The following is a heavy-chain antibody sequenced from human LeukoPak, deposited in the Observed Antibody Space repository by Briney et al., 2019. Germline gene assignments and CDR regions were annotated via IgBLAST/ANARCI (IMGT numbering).Heavy chain of an antibody. CDR2: IYYSGST. J-gene: IGHJ4*02. Sequence: SETLSLTCTVSGGSISSSSYYWGWIRQPPGKGLEWIGSIYYSGSTYYNPSLKSRVTISVDTSKNQFSLKLSPVTAADTAVYYCARSIVGATGSLGFDYWGQGTLVTVSS. D-gene: IGHD1-26*01. CDR1: GGSISSSSYY. CDR3: ARSIVGATGSLGFDY. V-gene: IGHV4-39*07.